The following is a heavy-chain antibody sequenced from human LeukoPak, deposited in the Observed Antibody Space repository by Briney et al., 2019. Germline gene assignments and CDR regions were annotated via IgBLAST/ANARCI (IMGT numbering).Heavy chain of an antibody. Sequence: GRSLRLSCAASGFTFSSYGMHWVRQAPGKGLEWVAVISYDGSNKYYADSVKGRFTISRDNSKNTLYLQMNSLRAEDTAVYYCAKDFLGTGTSFDYWGQGTLVTVSS. CDR2: ISYDGSNK. CDR1: GFTFSSYG. V-gene: IGHV3-30*18. D-gene: IGHD3-10*01. CDR3: AKDFLGTGTSFDY. J-gene: IGHJ4*02.